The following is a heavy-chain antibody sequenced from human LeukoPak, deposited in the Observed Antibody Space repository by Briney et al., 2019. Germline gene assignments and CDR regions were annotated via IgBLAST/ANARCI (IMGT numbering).Heavy chain of an antibody. Sequence: ASVKVPCKASGYTFTGYYIHWVRQAPGQGLEWMGWINPNSGGTNYAQKLQGRVTMTTDTSTSTAYMELRSLRSDDTAVYYCARDVEDYGDYVLRNWFDPWGQGTLVTVSS. D-gene: IGHD4-17*01. J-gene: IGHJ5*02. V-gene: IGHV1-2*02. CDR1: GYTFTGYY. CDR3: ARDVEDYGDYVLRNWFDP. CDR2: INPNSGGT.